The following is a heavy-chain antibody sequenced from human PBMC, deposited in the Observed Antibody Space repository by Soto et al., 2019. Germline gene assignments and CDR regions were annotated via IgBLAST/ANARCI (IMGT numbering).Heavy chain of an antibody. CDR2: IYYSGST. CDR3: ARQQSSSWNSENWFDP. CDR1: GGSISSSSYY. J-gene: IGHJ5*02. D-gene: IGHD6-13*01. V-gene: IGHV4-39*01. Sequence: WETLSLTCTVSGGSISSSSYYWGWIRQPPGKGLEWIGSIYYSGSTYYNPSLKSRVTISVDTSKNQFSLKLSSVTAADTAVYYCARQQSSSWNSENWFDPWGQGTLVTVSS.